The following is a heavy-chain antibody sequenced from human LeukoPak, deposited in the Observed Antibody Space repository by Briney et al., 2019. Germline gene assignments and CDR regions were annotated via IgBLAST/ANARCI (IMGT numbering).Heavy chain of an antibody. CDR2: IYSGDII. Sequence: PGGSLRLSCAASGFSVSNNYMSWVRQAPGKGLEWVSVIYSGDIIYYTDSVKGRFTISRDNSKNTLYLQMNSLRAEDTAVYYCARGSGYSYGFPDYWGQGTLVTVSS. V-gene: IGHV3-53*01. J-gene: IGHJ4*02. D-gene: IGHD5-18*01. CDR1: GFSVSNNY. CDR3: ARGSGYSYGFPDY.